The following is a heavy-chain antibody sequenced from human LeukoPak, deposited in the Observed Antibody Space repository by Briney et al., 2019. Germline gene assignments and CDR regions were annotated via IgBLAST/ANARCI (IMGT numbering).Heavy chain of an antibody. CDR3: ARDAVAARARYFDY. CDR2: IYYSGST. J-gene: IGHJ4*02. V-gene: IGHV4-59*01. Sequence: SETLSLTCTVSGGPISNYYWSWIRQPPGKGLEWIGYIYYSGSTNYNPSLKSRVTISVDTSKNQFSLKLSSVTAADTAVYYCARDAVAARARYFDYWGQGTLVTVSS. D-gene: IGHD6-6*01. CDR1: GGPISNYY.